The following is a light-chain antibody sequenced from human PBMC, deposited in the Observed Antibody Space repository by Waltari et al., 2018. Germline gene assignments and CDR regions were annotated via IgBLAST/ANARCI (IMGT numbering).Light chain of an antibody. V-gene: IGKV3-20*01. CDR2: ATS. CDR3: QQYGSSPVYT. Sequence: EIVLTQSPGTLSLSPGERATLSCRASQGVSSGSLAWYQQKPGQAPRLLIYATSTRATGIPDRFSGSGSGTDFTRTISRLEPEDFAVYYCQQYGSSPVYTFGQGTKLEIK. J-gene: IGKJ2*01. CDR1: QGVSSGS.